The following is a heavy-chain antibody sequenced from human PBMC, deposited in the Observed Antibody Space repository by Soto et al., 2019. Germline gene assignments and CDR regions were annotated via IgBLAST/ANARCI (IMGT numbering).Heavy chain of an antibody. J-gene: IGHJ4*02. CDR2: IYYSGST. CDR1: GGSISSYY. CDR3: ARGGYFFDY. V-gene: IGHV4-59*01. D-gene: IGHD5-12*01. Sequence: SETLSLTCTVSGGSISSYYWSWIRQPPGKGLEWIGYIYYSGSTNYNPSLKSRVTISVDTSKNQFSLKLSSVTAADTAVYYCARGGYFFDYWGQGTLVTVSS.